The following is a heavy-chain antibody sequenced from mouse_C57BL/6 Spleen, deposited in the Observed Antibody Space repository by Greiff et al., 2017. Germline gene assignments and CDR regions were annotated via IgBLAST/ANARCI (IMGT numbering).Heavy chain of an antibody. J-gene: IGHJ2*01. CDR2: INYDGSST. V-gene: IGHV5-16*01. CDR3: ARWDYGYVYYFDY. CDR1: GFTFSDYY. Sequence: EVMLVESEGGLVQPGSSMKLSCTASGFTFSDYYMAWVRQVPEKGLEWVANINYDGSSTYYLDSLKSRFIISRDNAKNILYLQMSSLKSEDTATYYCARWDYGYVYYFDYWGQGTTLTVSS. D-gene: IGHD2-2*01.